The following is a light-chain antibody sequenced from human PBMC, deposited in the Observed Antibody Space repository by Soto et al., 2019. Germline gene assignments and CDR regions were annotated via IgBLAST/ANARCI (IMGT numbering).Light chain of an antibody. CDR2: AAS. J-gene: IGKJ1*01. CDR3: HKYSSAPWT. Sequence: DIQMTQSPSSLSASVGDRVTISCRASQGIANYLAWYQQKPGKVPELMIYAASTLHSGVPSRFSGSGCGTAFTLTISRRQPDDVASYYCHKYSSAPWTFGPGTKVEIK. V-gene: IGKV1-27*01. CDR1: QGIANY.